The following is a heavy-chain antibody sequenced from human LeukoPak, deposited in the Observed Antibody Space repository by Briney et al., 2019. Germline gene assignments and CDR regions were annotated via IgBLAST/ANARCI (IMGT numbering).Heavy chain of an antibody. CDR2: IYYSGST. Sequence: SETLSLTCTVSGGSISSSSYYWGWIRQPPGKGLEWIGSIYYSGSTYYNPSLKSRVTISVDTSKNQFSLKLSSVTAADTAVYYCASLVRGEYAFDIWGQGTMVTVSS. V-gene: IGHV4-39*01. CDR3: ASLVRGEYAFDI. J-gene: IGHJ3*02. CDR1: GGSISSSSYY. D-gene: IGHD3-10*01.